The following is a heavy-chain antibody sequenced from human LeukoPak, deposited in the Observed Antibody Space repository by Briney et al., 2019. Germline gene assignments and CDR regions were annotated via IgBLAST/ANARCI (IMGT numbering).Heavy chain of an antibody. D-gene: IGHD6-13*01. CDR2: IYSGGSI. V-gene: IGHV3-66*02. CDR1: GFTVSSNY. J-gene: IGHJ6*02. CDR3: ASRISRYYSSSWEKDGMDV. Sequence: GGSLRLSCAASGFTVSSNYMSWVRQAPGKGLEWVSVIYSGGSIYYADSVKGRFTISRDNSKNTLYLQMNSLRAEDTAVYYCASRISRYYSSSWEKDGMDVWGQGTTVTVSS.